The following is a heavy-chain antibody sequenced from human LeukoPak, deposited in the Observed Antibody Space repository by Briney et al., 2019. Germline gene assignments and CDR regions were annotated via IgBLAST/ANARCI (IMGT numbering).Heavy chain of an antibody. Sequence: SETLSLTCTVSGGSISSGGYYWSWIRQPPGKGLEWIGYIYHSGSTYYNPSLKSRVTISVDRSKNQFSLKLSSVTAADTAVYYCARGPHDLHAFDIWGQGTMVTVSS. J-gene: IGHJ3*02. D-gene: IGHD2-21*02. CDR2: IYHSGST. V-gene: IGHV4-30-2*01. CDR1: GGSISSGGYY. CDR3: ARGPHDLHAFDI.